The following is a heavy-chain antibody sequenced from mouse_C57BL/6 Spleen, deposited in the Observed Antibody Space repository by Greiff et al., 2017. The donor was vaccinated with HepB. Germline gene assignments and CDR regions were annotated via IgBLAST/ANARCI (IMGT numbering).Heavy chain of an antibody. J-gene: IGHJ4*01. CDR3: AREGDDGYWLDY. Sequence: EVQLQQSGPGMVKPSQSLSLTCTVTGYSITSGYDWHWIRHFPGNKLEWMGYISYSGSTNYNPSLKSRISITHDTSKNHFFLKLNSVTTEDTATYYCAREGDDGYWLDYWGQGTSVTVSS. CDR2: ISYSGST. D-gene: IGHD2-3*01. V-gene: IGHV3-1*01. CDR1: GYSITSGYD.